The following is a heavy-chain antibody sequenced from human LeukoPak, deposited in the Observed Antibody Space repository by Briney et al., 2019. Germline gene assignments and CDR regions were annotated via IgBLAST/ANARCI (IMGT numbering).Heavy chain of an antibody. D-gene: IGHD4-17*01. Sequence: QPGGSLRLSCAASGFTFSNYAMSWVRQAPGKGLEWVSAISVNGGSTYYVDSVKGRFTISRDNSKNTLYLQVNSLRAEDTAVYYCAKEGDYGYWYFDLWGRGTLVPVSS. CDR3: AKEGDYGYWYFDL. CDR1: GFTFSNYA. J-gene: IGHJ2*01. CDR2: ISVNGGST. V-gene: IGHV3-23*01.